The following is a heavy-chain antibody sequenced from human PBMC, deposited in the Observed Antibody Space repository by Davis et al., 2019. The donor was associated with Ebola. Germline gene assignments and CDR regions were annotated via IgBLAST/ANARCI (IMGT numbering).Heavy chain of an antibody. CDR1: VITFSSYA. CDR3: AKSGLSFGVVKYHYGMDV. J-gene: IGHJ6*04. V-gene: IGHV3-23*01. Sequence: GESLKISCTDSVITFSSYAMTWVRQAPGKGLEWVSAISGSGGSTDYADSVRGRFTVSRDNSKNTLSLHMNSLRAEDTAVYYCAKSGLSFGVVKYHYGMDVWGKGTTVTVSS. CDR2: ISGSGGST. D-gene: IGHD3-3*01.